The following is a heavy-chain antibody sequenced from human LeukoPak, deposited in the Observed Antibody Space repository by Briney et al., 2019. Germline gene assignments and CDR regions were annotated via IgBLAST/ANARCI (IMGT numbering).Heavy chain of an antibody. CDR1: GFTFSSYS. CDR3: ARYGGGYYYYYMDV. J-gene: IGHJ6*03. CDR2: ISSSSSYI. D-gene: IGHD4-23*01. Sequence: GGSLRLSCAASGFTFSSYSMNWVRQAPGKGLEWVSSISSSSSYIYYADSVKGRFTISRDNAKNSLYLQMNSLRAEDTAVYYCARYGGGYYYYYMDVWGKGTTVTISS. V-gene: IGHV3-21*01.